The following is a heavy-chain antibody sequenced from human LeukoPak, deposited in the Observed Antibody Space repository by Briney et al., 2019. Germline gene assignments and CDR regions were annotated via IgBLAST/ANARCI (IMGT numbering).Heavy chain of an antibody. Sequence: SGPTLVNPTQTLTLTCTFSGFSLSTSGVGVGWIRQPPGKALEWLALIYWNDDKRYSPSLKSRLTITKDTSKHQVVLTMTNMDSVDTATYYCAHKSTSYSMASFDYWGQGTLVTVSS. CDR1: GFSLSTSGVG. V-gene: IGHV2-5*01. D-gene: IGHD3-10*01. J-gene: IGHJ4*02. CDR3: AHKSTSYSMASFDY. CDR2: IYWNDDK.